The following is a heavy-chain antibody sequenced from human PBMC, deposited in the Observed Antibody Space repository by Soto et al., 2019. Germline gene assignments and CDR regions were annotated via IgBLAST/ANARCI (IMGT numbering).Heavy chain of an antibody. D-gene: IGHD6-19*01. CDR1: GFTFSSYW. Sequence: EVQLVESGGGLFQPGGSLRLSCAASGFTFSSYWMYWVRQAPGKGLVWVSRTNSDGSDTTYADSVKGRFTISRDNAKNTLYLQMNSLRAEDTAVYYCARDRGWSLLDYWGQVTLVTVSS. V-gene: IGHV3-74*01. J-gene: IGHJ4*02. CDR3: ARDRGWSLLDY. CDR2: TNSDGSDT.